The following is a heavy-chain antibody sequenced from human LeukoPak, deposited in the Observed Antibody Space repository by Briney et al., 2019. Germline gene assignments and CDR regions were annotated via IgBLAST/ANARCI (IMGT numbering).Heavy chain of an antibody. CDR2: IFPISGTV. CDR3: AREGSSPPFSGSFDS. J-gene: IGHJ4*02. V-gene: IGHV1-69*13. CDR1: GYTFTGYY. D-gene: IGHD2/OR15-2a*01. Sequence: SVKVSCKASGYTFTGYYMHWVRQAPGQGLDWMGGIFPISGTVKYAQKFQGRVTITADESTSTAYMELSSLRSEDTAVYYYAREGSSPPFSGSFDSWGQGTLVTVSS.